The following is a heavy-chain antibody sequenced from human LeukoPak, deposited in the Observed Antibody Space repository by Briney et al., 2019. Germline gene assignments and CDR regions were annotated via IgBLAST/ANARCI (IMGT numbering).Heavy chain of an antibody. D-gene: IGHD3-3*02. V-gene: IGHV4-34*01. CDR1: GGSFSGYY. Sequence: SETLSLTCAVYGGSFSGYYWSWIRQPPGKGLEWIGEINHSGSTNYNPSLKSRVTISVDTSKNQFSLKLSSVTAADTAVYYCARVPYTLGFQHWGQGTLVAVSS. CDR2: INHSGST. CDR3: ARVPYTLGFQH. J-gene: IGHJ1*01.